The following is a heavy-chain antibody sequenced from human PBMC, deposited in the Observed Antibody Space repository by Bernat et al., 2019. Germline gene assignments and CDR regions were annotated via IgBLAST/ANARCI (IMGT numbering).Heavy chain of an antibody. CDR2: FDPEDGET. V-gene: IGHV1-24*01. CDR1: GYTLTELS. D-gene: IGHD2-21*02. Sequence: QVQLVQSGAEVKKPGASVKVSCKVSGYTLTELSMHWVRQAPGKGLEWMGGFDPEDGETIYGQKFQGRVTMTEDTSTDTAYMELSSLRSEDTAVYYCATVMLLAYCGGDCYRGGAFDIWGQGTMVTVSS. J-gene: IGHJ3*02. CDR3: ATVMLLAYCGGDCYRGGAFDI.